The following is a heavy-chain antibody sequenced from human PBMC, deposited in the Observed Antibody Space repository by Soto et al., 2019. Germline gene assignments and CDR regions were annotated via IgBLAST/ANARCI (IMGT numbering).Heavy chain of an antibody. CDR3: ARASGTVGDY. CDR2: ITTNGGST. J-gene: IGHJ4*02. CDR1: GFTFSSYL. D-gene: IGHD1-1*01. V-gene: IGHV3-64*01. Sequence: EVPLVESGGGLVQPGGSLRLSCAASGFTFSSYLMHWVRQAPGKGLEYVSAITTNGGSTYYANSVKGRFTISRDNSKNTLYLQMGSLRAEDMAVYYCARASGTVGDYWGQGILVTVSS.